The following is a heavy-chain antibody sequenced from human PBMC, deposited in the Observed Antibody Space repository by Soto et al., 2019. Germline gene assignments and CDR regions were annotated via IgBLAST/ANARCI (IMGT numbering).Heavy chain of an antibody. D-gene: IGHD6-13*01. V-gene: IGHV4-4*02. CDR3: ARGSSSWSEPRYIDL. CDR1: GGSISSSNW. J-gene: IGHJ2*01. CDR2: IYPSGST. Sequence: QVQLQESGPGLVKPSGTLSLTCAVSGGSISSSNWWSWVRQPPGKGLEWIGEIYPSGSTNYNPSLESRVTISADKSKNQFSLKLSSVTAADTAVYYCARGSSSWSEPRYIDLWGRGTLVIVSS.